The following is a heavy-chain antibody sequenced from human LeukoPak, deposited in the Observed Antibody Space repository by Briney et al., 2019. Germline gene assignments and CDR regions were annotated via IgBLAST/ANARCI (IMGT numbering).Heavy chain of an antibody. V-gene: IGHV4-30-4*08. CDR3: ARAPGDIEAFDI. Sequence: SETLSLTCTVSGGSISSSSYYWGWIRQPPGKGLEWIGYIYYSGSTYYNPSLKSRVTISVDTSKNQFSLKLSSVTAADTAVYYCARAPGDIEAFDIWGQGTMVTVSS. CDR2: IYYSGST. CDR1: GGSISSSSYY. J-gene: IGHJ3*02.